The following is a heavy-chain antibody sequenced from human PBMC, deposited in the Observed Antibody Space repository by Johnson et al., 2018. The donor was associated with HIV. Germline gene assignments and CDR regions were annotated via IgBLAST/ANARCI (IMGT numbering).Heavy chain of an antibody. V-gene: IGHV3-20*04. J-gene: IGHJ3*02. Sequence: VQLVESGGGVGRPGGSLRLSCAASGFTFDDYGMSWVRQLPGKGLEWVSGINWNGGSTSYTDSVKGRFTISRDNSKKSLYLQMNSLRADDTAVYYCAKGEQLWSVASAFHIWGQGTMLTVSS. CDR3: AKGEQLWSVASAFHI. CDR2: INWNGGST. D-gene: IGHD5-18*01. CDR1: GFTFDDYG.